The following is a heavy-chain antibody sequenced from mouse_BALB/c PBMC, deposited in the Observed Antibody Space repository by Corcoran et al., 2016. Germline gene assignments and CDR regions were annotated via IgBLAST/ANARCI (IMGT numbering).Heavy chain of an antibody. D-gene: IGHD1-1*01. Sequence: QIQLVQSGPELKKPGETVKISCKASGYTFTNYGMNWVKQAPGKGLKWMGWINTYTGEQTYADDFKGRFAFSLETSASTAYLQINNLKNEDTATYFCARDYGSSYGWFAYWGQGTLVTVSA. CDR3: ARDYGSSYGWFAY. CDR2: INTYTGEQ. J-gene: IGHJ3*01. CDR1: GYTFTNYG. V-gene: IGHV9-3-1*01.